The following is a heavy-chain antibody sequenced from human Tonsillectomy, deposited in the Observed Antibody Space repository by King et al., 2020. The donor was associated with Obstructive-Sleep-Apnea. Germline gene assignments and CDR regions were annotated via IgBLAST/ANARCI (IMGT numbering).Heavy chain of an antibody. V-gene: IGHV3-15*01. D-gene: IGHD1-26*01. CDR2: MKRKNDGGKT. Sequence: VQLVESGGGLVKPGGSLRLSGAAAGFNVYNAWMSWVRQAPGKGLEWVGRMKRKNDGGKTDYAAPVKGRFTISRDDSKNALYLQMNSLKTEDTAVYYCTPTRYSSPLGYWGQGTLVTVSA. CDR3: TPTRYSSPLGY. CDR1: GFNVYNAW. J-gene: IGHJ4*02.